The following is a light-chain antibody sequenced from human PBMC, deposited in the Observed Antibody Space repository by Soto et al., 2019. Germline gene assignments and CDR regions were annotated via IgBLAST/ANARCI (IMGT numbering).Light chain of an antibody. CDR2: EVS. Sequence: QSALTQPASVSGSPGLSIAISCTGSSSDVGIYNYVSWYQQHPGKVPKLIIYEVSNRPSGVSNRFSGSKSGNTASLTISGLQAEDEADYYCSSYTTSSTRVFGTGTKLTVL. CDR1: SSDVGIYNY. CDR3: SSYTTSSTRV. J-gene: IGLJ1*01. V-gene: IGLV2-14*01.